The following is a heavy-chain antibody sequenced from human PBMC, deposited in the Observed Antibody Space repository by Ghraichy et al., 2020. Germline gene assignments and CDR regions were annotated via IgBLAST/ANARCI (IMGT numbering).Heavy chain of an antibody. J-gene: IGHJ6*02. D-gene: IGHD4-23*01. V-gene: IGHV3-48*02. CDR3: ARGSRVVRFYYYDGMDV. CDR2: ITSSSRTI. CDR1: GFSFSGYS. Sequence: LNISCVGSGFSFSGYSMNWVRQSPGKGLEWVSYITSSSRTISYADSVKGRFTISRDNAQNSLYLHMNTLRDEDTAVYYCARGSRVVRFYYYDGMDVWGQGTTVTVS.